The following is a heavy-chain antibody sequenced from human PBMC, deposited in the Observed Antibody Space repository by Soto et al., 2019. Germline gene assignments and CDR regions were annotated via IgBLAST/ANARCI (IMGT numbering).Heavy chain of an antibody. CDR3: AHRVLRTVFGLVTTTAIYFDF. V-gene: IGHV2-5*01. CDR2: IYWYDDE. D-gene: IGHD3-3*01. J-gene: IGHJ4*02. CDR1: RFSLTTSGVG. Sequence: QITLNESGPTQVKPRQTLTLTCTFSRFSLTTSGVGVGWIRQSPGKAPEWLALIYWYDDERYSPSLKSRLTITKDTSKNQVVLTMADSDPADTATYYCAHRVLRTVFGLVTTTAIYFDFWGQGTPVAVSS.